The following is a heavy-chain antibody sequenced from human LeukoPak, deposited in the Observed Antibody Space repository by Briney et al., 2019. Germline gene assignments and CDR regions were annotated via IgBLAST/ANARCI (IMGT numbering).Heavy chain of an antibody. V-gene: IGHV3-9*01. CDR1: GFIFNNYA. D-gene: IGHD4-17*01. Sequence: GGSLRLSCAGSGFIFNNYAMHWVRQPPGKGLEWVSGISWNSGSIDYADSVKGRFTISRDNSKNTLYLQMNSLRAEDTAVYYCAKDVSGDYATSFDYWGQGTLVTVSS. J-gene: IGHJ4*02. CDR3: AKDVSGDYATSFDY. CDR2: ISWNSGSI.